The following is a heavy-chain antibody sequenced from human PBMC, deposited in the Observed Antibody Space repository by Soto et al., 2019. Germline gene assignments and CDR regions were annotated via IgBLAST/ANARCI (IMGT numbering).Heavy chain of an antibody. J-gene: IGHJ4*02. CDR2: IRAYNGNT. CDR1: GYTFTSYG. V-gene: IGHV1-18*01. CDR3: SRGGPPADY. Sequence: QVQLVQSGAEVKKPGASVKVSCKASGYTFTSYGISWVRQAPGQGLEWMGWIRAYNGNTNYAQKLQGRVTMTTDTTTSPAYLEARGLRSGDHAGVLCSRGGPPADYWGQGTLVTVSS. D-gene: IGHD5-12*01.